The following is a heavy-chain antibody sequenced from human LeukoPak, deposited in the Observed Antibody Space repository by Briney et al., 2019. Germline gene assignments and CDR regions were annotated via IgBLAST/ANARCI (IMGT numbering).Heavy chain of an antibody. J-gene: IGHJ6*03. Sequence: PSETLSLTCSVSGDSISYFYWSWIRQAAGKGLEWIGRVSSSGSIDYNASLKSRVTMSVDTSKNQLSLKVISVTAADTAVYYCARTTTVRGTYYMDVWGKGTTVTISS. CDR1: GDSISYFY. D-gene: IGHD3-10*01. CDR2: VSSSGSI. V-gene: IGHV4-4*07. CDR3: ARTTTVRGTYYMDV.